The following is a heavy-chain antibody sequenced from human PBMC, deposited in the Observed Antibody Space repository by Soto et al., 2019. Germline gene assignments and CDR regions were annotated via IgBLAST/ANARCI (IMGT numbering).Heavy chain of an antibody. CDR1: GFTFGDYA. CDR2: IRSKAYGGTT. CDR3: TRDSPGGTTHYYYYGMDV. D-gene: IGHD1-7*01. V-gene: IGHV3-49*04. Sequence: GGSLRLSCTASGFTFGDYAMSWVRQAPGKGLEWVGFIRSKAYGGTTEYAASVKGRFTISRDDSKSIAYLQMNSLKTEDTAVYYCTRDSPGGTTHYYYYGMDVWGQGTTVTVSS. J-gene: IGHJ6*02.